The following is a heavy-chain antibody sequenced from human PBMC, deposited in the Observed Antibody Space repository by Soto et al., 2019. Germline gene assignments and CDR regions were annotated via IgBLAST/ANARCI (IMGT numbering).Heavy chain of an antibody. CDR1: GYTFTSYG. D-gene: IGHD3-3*01. CDR2: ISAYNGNT. V-gene: IGHV1-18*01. Sequence: ASVKVSCKASGYTFTSYGISWVRQAPGQGLEWMGWISAYNGNTNYAQKLQGRVTMTTDTSTSTAYMELRSVRSDDTAVYYCARVAARTTSISHHYWGQGTLVTVSS. CDR3: ARVAARTTSISHHY. J-gene: IGHJ4*02.